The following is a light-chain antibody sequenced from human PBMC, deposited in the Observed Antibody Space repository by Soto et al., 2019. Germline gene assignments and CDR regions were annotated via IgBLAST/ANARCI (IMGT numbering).Light chain of an antibody. CDR2: WAS. CDR1: QRVLYSSNNKNY. V-gene: IGKV4-1*01. CDR3: QQYYSLPPT. Sequence: DIVMTQSLESLAVSLGERATINCKSSQRVLYSSNNKNYLAWYQQKPGQPPKLLIYWASTRESGVPDRFSGSGSGTDFTLTISSLQAEDVAVYYCQQYYSLPPTFGGGTKVEIK. J-gene: IGKJ4*01.